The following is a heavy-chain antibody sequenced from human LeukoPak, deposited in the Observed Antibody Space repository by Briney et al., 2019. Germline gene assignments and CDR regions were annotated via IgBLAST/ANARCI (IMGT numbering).Heavy chain of an antibody. Sequence: GGSLRLSCAASGFSFSAYYMNWVRQAPGKGPEWLANINQAGSVQNYVDSVRGRFTISRDNAKNSLFLQMNSLRAEDTAVYYCARAVRGGADTYWGQGTLVAVSS. V-gene: IGHV3-7*04. D-gene: IGHD3-10*02. CDR3: ARAVRGGADTY. CDR1: GFSFSAYY. J-gene: IGHJ4*02. CDR2: INQAGSVQ.